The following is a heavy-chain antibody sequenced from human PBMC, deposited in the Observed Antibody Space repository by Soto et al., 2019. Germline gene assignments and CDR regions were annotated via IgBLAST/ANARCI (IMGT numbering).Heavy chain of an antibody. Sequence: SDTLSLTCAVSGVSISSGGYSWSWIRQPPGKGLEWIGYIYHSGSTYCNPSLKSRVTIPVDRSKNQFSLKLNSVTAADTAVYYCARGPPFGYWGQGTLVTVSS. CDR2: IYHSGST. J-gene: IGHJ4*02. V-gene: IGHV4-30-2*01. CDR3: ARGPPFGY. CDR1: GVSISSGGYS. D-gene: IGHD3-10*01.